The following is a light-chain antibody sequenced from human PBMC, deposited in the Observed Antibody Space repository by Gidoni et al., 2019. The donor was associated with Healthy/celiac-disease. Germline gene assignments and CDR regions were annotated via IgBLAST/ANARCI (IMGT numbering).Light chain of an antibody. CDR2: RNN. CDR3: AAWDDSLSGYV. V-gene: IGLV1-47*01. Sequence: QSVLTQPPSASGTPGPRVTIPCSGSSSNIGSNYVYWYQQPPGTAPKLLIYRNNQRSSGVPDRFSGSKSGTSASLAISGLRSEDEADYYCAAWDDSLSGYVFGTGTKVTVL. J-gene: IGLJ1*01. CDR1: SSNIGSNY.